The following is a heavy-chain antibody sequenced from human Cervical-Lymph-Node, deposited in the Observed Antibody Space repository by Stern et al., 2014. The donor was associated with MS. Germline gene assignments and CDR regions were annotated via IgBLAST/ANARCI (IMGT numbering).Heavy chain of an antibody. J-gene: IGHJ4*02. Sequence: QLQLQESGPGLVKPSGTLSLTCAVSGGSISNTNWWGWVRQTPGMGLEWIGEIYHSGTTNFSRSLKSRVTMSVEKSKNQFPLELKSVTAADTAVYYCARVHSGYNWFDYWGQGTLVTVSS. CDR1: GGSISNTNW. CDR3: ARVHSGYNWFDY. D-gene: IGHD5-12*01. CDR2: IYHSGTT. V-gene: IGHV4-4*02.